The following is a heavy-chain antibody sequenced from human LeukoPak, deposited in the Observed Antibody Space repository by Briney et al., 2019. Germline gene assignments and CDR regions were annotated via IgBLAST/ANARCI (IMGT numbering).Heavy chain of an antibody. CDR2: ISTYNGNT. CDR1: GYTFTSYG. D-gene: IGHD6-19*01. V-gene: IGHV1-18*01. Sequence: ASVKVSCKASGYTFTSYGISWVRQAPGQGLEWVGWISTYNGNTNYAQKLQGRVSMTTDTSTSTAYMELRSLRSDDTAVYYCARSSLAVAGSVFDYWGQGTLVTVSS. CDR3: ARSSLAVAGSVFDY. J-gene: IGHJ4*02.